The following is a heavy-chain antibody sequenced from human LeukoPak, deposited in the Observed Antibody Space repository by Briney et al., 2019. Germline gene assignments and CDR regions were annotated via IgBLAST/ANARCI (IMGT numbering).Heavy chain of an antibody. CDR1: GYSISSGYY. CDR2: IYHGGGT. Sequence: SETLSLTCAVSGYSISSGYYWGWIRQPPGKGLEWIGTIYHGGGTYYSPSLKSRVTISVDTSKNQFSLKLSSVTAADTAVYYCAGRLVVVVGEGYFDYWGQGTLVTVSS. D-gene: IGHD2-15*01. J-gene: IGHJ4*02. CDR3: AGRLVVVVGEGYFDY. V-gene: IGHV4-38-2*01.